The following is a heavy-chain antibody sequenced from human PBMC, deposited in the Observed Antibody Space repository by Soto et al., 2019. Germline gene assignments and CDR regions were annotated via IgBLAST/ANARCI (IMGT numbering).Heavy chain of an antibody. J-gene: IGHJ3*02. D-gene: IGHD4-17*01. CDR1: GFTFSSYS. CDR3: ARDAAAVTTFPDAFDI. CDR2: ISSSSSYI. Sequence: EVQLVESGGGLVKPGGSLRLSCAASGFTFSSYSMNWVRQAPGKGLAWVSSISSSSSYIYYADSVKGRFTISRDNAKNSLYLQMNSLRAEDTAVYYCARDAAAVTTFPDAFDIWGQGTMVTVSS. V-gene: IGHV3-21*01.